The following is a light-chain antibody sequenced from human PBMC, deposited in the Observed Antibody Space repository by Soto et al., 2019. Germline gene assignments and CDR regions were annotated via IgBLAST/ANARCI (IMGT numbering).Light chain of an antibody. V-gene: IGKV1-39*01. CDR2: AAS. CDR3: QQSYSAPPLT. Sequence: IQMPQSPSPLSASVGDRVTITCRASQSISRYLNWYQQKPGKAPKLLIYAASSWHSGVPSRFSGSGSGTDFTLTISSLQPEDFATYYCQQSYSAPPLTFGGGTNVEFK. J-gene: IGKJ4*01. CDR1: QSISRY.